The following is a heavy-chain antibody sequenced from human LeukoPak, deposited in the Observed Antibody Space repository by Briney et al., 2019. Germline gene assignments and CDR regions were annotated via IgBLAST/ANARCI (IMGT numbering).Heavy chain of an antibody. Sequence: ASVKVSCKASGGIFSRYAISWVRQAPGQGLEWMGWISGNNDNPNYGQKFQGRLTVTTDSSTSTAYMELRNLRSDDTAVYYCARDGTSTDDYWGQGTLVTVSS. V-gene: IGHV1-18*01. D-gene: IGHD2-2*01. J-gene: IGHJ4*02. CDR3: ARDGTSTDDY. CDR2: ISGNNDNP. CDR1: GGIFSRYA.